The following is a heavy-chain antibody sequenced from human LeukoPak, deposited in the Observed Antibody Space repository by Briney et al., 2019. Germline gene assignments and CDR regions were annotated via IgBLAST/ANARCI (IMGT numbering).Heavy chain of an antibody. CDR1: GGSISSYY. CDR3: ASPKLGGAFDI. Sequence: SETLSLTCTVSGGSISSYYWSWIRQPPGKGLEWIGYIYTSGSTNCNPSLKSRVTISVDTSKNQFSLKLSSVTAADAAVYYCASPKLGGAFDIWGQGTMVTVSS. CDR2: IYTSGST. J-gene: IGHJ3*02. D-gene: IGHD3-16*01. V-gene: IGHV4-4*09.